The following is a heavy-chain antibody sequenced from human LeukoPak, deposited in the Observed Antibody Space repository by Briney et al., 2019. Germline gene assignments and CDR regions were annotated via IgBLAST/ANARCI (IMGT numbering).Heavy chain of an antibody. CDR1: GGSISSYY. CDR3: ARDLRSITMIAGAFDI. V-gene: IGHV4-59*01. D-gene: IGHD3-22*01. J-gene: IGHJ3*02. Sequence: SETLSLTCTVSGGSISSYYWSWLRQPPGKGLEGIGYIYYSGSTNYNPSLKSRVTISVDTSKNQFSLKLSSVTAADTAVYYCARDLRSITMIAGAFDIWGQGTMVTVSS. CDR2: IYYSGST.